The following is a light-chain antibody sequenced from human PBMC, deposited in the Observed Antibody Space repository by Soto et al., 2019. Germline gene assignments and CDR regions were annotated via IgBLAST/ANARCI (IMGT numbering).Light chain of an antibody. Sequence: ETVLTQSPGTLSLSPGERATLSCRASQSVSNSYIAWYQQKRGQAPRLLIYDASIRATGIPARFSGSGSGTDFTLTISYLEPEDFAVYYCQQRSNWPPTFGQGTKVDIK. CDR3: QQRSNWPPT. V-gene: IGKV3D-20*02. CDR1: QSVSNSY. CDR2: DAS. J-gene: IGKJ1*01.